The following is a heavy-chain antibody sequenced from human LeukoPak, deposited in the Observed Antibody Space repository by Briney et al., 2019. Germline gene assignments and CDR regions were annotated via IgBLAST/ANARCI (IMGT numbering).Heavy chain of an antibody. Sequence: GGSLRLSCAASGFSFSSNVIHWVRQAPGKGLEWVSFIQTGGDPKYYADSVGGRFTISRDNSKKTCSLQMDSLRVEDTATYYCAREASTEIIGGMDVRGQGTTVTATS. CDR2: IQTGGDPK. CDR1: GFSFSSNV. CDR3: AREASTEIIGGMDV. D-gene: IGHD2-8*02. V-gene: IGHV3-30*02. J-gene: IGHJ6*02.